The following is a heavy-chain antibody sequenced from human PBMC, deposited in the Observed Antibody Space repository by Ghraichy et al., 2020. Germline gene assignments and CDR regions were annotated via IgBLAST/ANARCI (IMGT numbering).Heavy chain of an antibody. CDR2: IYHSGST. D-gene: IGHD5-18*01. CDR1: GGSISSGGYS. V-gene: IGHV4-30-2*01. Sequence: SETLSLTCAVSGGSISSGGYSWSWIRQPPGKGLEWIGYIYHSGSTYYNPSLKSRVTISVDRSKNQFSLKLSSVTAADTAVYYCASTGDTTGYWGQGTLVTVSS. J-gene: IGHJ4*02. CDR3: ASTGDTTGY.